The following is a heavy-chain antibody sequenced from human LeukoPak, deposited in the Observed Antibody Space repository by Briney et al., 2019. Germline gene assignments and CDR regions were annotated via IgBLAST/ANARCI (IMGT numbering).Heavy chain of an antibody. CDR3: ARSSLHCTSTSCHPNWFDP. V-gene: IGHV4-4*07. J-gene: IGHJ5*02. CDR2: IHTSGST. D-gene: IGHD2-2*01. CDR1: GGSISSYY. Sequence: SETLSLTYTVSGGSISSYYWSWIRQPAGKGLEWIGRIHTSGSTNYNPSLKSRVTMSVDTSKDQFSLKLNSVTAADTAVYYCARSSLHCTSTSCHPNWFDPWGQGTLVTVSS.